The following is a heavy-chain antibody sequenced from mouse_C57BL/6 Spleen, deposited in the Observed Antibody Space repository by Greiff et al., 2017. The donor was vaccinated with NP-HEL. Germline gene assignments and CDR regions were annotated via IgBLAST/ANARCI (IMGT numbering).Heavy chain of an antibody. Sequence: EVQLQQSGPELVKPGASVKMSCKASGYTFTDYNMHWVKQSHGKSLEWIGYINTNTGGTSYNQKFKGKVTLTVNKTSSSAYMWLRRLTEEDSAVYYCPRETGWVDDWGQGTTLTVSS. CDR3: PRETGWVDD. D-gene: IGHD2-3*01. J-gene: IGHJ2*01. V-gene: IGHV1-22*01. CDR1: GYTFTDYN. CDR2: INTNTGGT.